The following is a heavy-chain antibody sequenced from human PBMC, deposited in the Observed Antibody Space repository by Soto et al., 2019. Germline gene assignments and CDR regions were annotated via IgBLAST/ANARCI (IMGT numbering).Heavy chain of an antibody. J-gene: IGHJ4*02. CDR1: GFTFSSYA. V-gene: IGHV3-23*01. CDR3: ANEFKGNRYFDY. Sequence: EVQLLESGGGLVQPGGSLRLSCAASGFTFSSYAMSWVRQAPGKGLEWVSAISGSGGSTYYADSVKGRFTISRDNSKNTLYRQMHSMRAADTAVYYCANEFKGNRYFDYWGQGTLVTVSS. CDR2: ISGSGGST.